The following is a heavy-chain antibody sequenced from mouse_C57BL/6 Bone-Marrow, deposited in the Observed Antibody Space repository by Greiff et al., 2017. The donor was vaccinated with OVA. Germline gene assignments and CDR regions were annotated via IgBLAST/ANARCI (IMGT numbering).Heavy chain of an antibody. CDR3: ARSPTTVVAIDY. J-gene: IGHJ2*01. V-gene: IGHV14-2*01. CDR1: GFNIKDYY. Sequence: VQLQQSGAELVKPGASVKLSCTASGFNIKDYYMHWVKQRTEQGLEWIGRIDPEDGETKYAPKFQGRATITADTSSNTAYLQLIRLTSEDTAVYYCARSPTTVVAIDYWGQGTTLTVSS. D-gene: IGHD1-1*01. CDR2: IDPEDGET.